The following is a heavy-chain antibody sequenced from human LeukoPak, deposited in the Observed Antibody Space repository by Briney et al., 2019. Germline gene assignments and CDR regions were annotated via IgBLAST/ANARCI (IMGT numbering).Heavy chain of an antibody. CDR2: ISGSGGST. CDR1: GFTFSSYA. J-gene: IGHJ4*02. D-gene: IGHD6-13*01. V-gene: IGHV3-23*01. Sequence: GGSLRLSCAASGFTFSSYAMSWVRQAPGKGLEWVSAISGSGGSTYYTDSVKGRFTISRDNSKNTLYLQMNSLRAEDTAVYYCAKSSSSWYGALGYWGQGTLVTVSS. CDR3: AKSSSSWYGALGY.